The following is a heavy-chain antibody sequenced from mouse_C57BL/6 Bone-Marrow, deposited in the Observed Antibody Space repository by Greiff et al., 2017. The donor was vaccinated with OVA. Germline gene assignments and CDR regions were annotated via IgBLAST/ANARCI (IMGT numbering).Heavy chain of an antibody. CDR3: ARDTHDGRPFDY. D-gene: IGHD1-1*01. CDR1: GYTFTDYY. J-gene: IGHJ2*01. CDR2: IYPGSGNT. V-gene: IGHV1-76*01. Sequence: VQLQQSGAELVRPGASVKLSCKASGYTFTDYYINWVKQRPGQGLEWIARIYPGSGNTYYNEKFKGKATLTAEKSSSTAYMQLSSLTSEESAVYFWARDTHDGRPFDYWGQGTTLTVSS.